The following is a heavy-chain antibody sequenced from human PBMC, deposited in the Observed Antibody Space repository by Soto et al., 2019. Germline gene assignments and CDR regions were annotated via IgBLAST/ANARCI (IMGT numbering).Heavy chain of an antibody. J-gene: IGHJ6*02. CDR1: GGSVSSGSYY. CDR3: ARIPYDILTGYGYYGMDV. D-gene: IGHD3-9*01. V-gene: IGHV4-61*01. Sequence: QVQLQESGPGLVNPSETLSLTCTVSGGSVSSGSYYWSWIRQPPGKGLEWIGYIYYSGSTNYNPSLHSRFTISVYTSKNQFSRKRTSWTAADTAVYYCARIPYDILTGYGYYGMDVWGQGTTVTGSS. CDR2: IYYSGST.